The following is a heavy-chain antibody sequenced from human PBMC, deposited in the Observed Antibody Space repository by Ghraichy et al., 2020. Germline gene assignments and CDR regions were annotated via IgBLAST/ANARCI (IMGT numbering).Heavy chain of an antibody. J-gene: IGHJ4*02. CDR3: ARGELEQSYGYYFDY. CDR1: GFTFSSYW. V-gene: IGHV3-7*01. Sequence: GSLRLSCAASGFTFSSYWMSWVRQAPGKGLEWVANIKQDGSEKYYVDSVKGRFTISRDNAKNSLYLQMNSLRAEDTAMYYCARGELEQSYGYYFDYWGQGTLVTVSS. D-gene: IGHD1/OR15-1a*01. CDR2: IKQDGSEK.